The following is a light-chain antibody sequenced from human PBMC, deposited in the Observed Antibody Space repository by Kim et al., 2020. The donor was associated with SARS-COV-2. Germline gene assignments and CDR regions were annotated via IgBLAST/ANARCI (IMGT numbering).Light chain of an antibody. Sequence: GKRAGITCGGNNIGGKSVHWYQQKPGQAPVLVIYYDSDRPSGIPERFSGSNSGNTATLTISRVEAGDEADYYCQVWDSSSDHPYVFGTGTKVTVL. CDR2: YDS. CDR3: QVWDSSSDHPYV. CDR1: NIGGKS. V-gene: IGLV3-21*04. J-gene: IGLJ1*01.